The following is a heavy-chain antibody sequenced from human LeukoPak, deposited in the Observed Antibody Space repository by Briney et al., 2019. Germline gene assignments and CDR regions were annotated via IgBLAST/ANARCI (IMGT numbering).Heavy chain of an antibody. CDR2: ISAYNGNT. CDR3: ARSPKVDFWSGYYVLDY. D-gene: IGHD3-3*01. CDR1: GYTFTSYG. J-gene: IGHJ4*02. Sequence: GASVKVSCKASGYTFTSYGISWVRQAPGQGLEWMGWISAYNGNTNYAQKLQGRVTMTTDTSTSTAYMELSRLRSDDTAVYYCARSPKVDFWSGYYVLDYWGQGTLVTVSS. V-gene: IGHV1-18*01.